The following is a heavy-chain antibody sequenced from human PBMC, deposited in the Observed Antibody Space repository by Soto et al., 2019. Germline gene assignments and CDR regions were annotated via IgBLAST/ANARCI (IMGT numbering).Heavy chain of an antibody. CDR3: ARDFGYYDFWSGYYTPSYLDY. J-gene: IGHJ4*02. CDR2: IWYDGSNK. Sequence: QVQLVESGGGVVQPGRSLRLSCAASGFTFSSYGMHWVRQAPGKGLEWVAVIWYDGSNKYYADSVKGRFTISRDNSKNTLYLQMNSLRAEDTAVYYCARDFGYYDFWSGYYTPSYLDYWGQGTLFTVSA. D-gene: IGHD3-3*01. V-gene: IGHV3-33*01. CDR1: GFTFSSYG.